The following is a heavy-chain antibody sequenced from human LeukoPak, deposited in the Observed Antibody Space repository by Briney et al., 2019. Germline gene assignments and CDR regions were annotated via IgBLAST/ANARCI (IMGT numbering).Heavy chain of an antibody. CDR2: ISGGGGST. CDR1: GFTFSSYA. CDR3: ASSFRITGTTYYY. Sequence: GGSLRLSCAASGFTFSSYAMSWVRQAPGKGLEWVSAISGGGGSTYYADSVKGRFTISRDTAKNTLSLQMDSLRADDTAIYYCASSFRITGTTYYYWGQGTLVTVSS. J-gene: IGHJ4*02. D-gene: IGHD1-20*01. V-gene: IGHV3-23*01.